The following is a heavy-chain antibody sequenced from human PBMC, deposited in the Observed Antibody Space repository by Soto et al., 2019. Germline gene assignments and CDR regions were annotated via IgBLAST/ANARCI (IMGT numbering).Heavy chain of an antibody. CDR3: SRRRRVTRYYFDY. Sequence: VQLVESGGGLVQPGRSLRLSCTASGFTFGDYAMSWFRQAPGKGLEWVGFIRSKGYGATTEYAASVQGRFIISRDDSKSIAYLQMNSLKSEDTAVYYCSRRRRVTRYYFDYWGQGTLVTVSS. CDR2: IRSKGYGATT. D-gene: IGHD2-21*02. CDR1: GFTFGDYA. J-gene: IGHJ4*02. V-gene: IGHV3-49*03.